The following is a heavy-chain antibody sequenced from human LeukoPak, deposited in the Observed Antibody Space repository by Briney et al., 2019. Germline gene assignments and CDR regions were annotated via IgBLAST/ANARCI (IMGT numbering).Heavy chain of an antibody. J-gene: IGHJ4*02. CDR2: IKPDGSEK. CDR3: ARERMYSGSGSTYPYYDY. D-gene: IGHD3-10*01. CDR1: GFTFSSYW. Sequence: PGGSLRLSCAASGFTFSSYWMSWVRQSPGKGVEGVANIKPDGSEKYFMDSVKGRFTISRDNAKNALYLEMNSLRAEDTAEYFCARERMYSGSGSTYPYYDYWGQGTLVTVSS. V-gene: IGHV3-7*01.